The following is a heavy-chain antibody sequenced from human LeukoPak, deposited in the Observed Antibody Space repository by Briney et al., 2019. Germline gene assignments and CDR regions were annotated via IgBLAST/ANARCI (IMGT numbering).Heavy chain of an antibody. CDR3: ARVQWIQLWLGRYFDY. J-gene: IGHJ4*02. CDR1: GGSISSSNW. CDR2: IYHSGST. D-gene: IGHD5-18*01. Sequence: SETLSLTCAVSGGSISSSNWWSWVRQPPGMGLEWIGEIYHSGSTNYNPSLKSRVTISVDKSKNQFSLKLSSVTAADTAVYYCARVQWIQLWLGRYFDYWGQGTLVTVSS. V-gene: IGHV4-4*02.